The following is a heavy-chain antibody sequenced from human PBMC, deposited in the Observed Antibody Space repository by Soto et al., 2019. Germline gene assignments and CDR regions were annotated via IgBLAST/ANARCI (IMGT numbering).Heavy chain of an antibody. CDR1: GFTFSSYG. Sequence: TGGSLRLSCAASGFTFSSYGMHWVRQAPGKGLEWVAVIWYDGSNKYYADSVKGRFTISRDNSKNTLYLQMNSLRAEDTAVYYCARDPSIAAAGDNHFDYWGQGPQVTVSS. CDR2: IWYDGSNK. D-gene: IGHD6-13*01. V-gene: IGHV3-33*01. CDR3: ARDPSIAAAGDNHFDY. J-gene: IGHJ4*02.